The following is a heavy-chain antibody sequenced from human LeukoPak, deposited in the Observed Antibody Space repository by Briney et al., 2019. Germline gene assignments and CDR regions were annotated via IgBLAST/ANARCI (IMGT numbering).Heavy chain of an antibody. Sequence: SETLSLTCAVSGGSISSSNWWSWVRQPPGKGLEWIGEIYHSGSTNYNPSLKSRVTISVDKSKNQFSLKLSSVTAADTAVYYCVRLGSTSPGNWYKLFDQWGQGTLVTVSS. CDR3: VRLGSTSPGNWYKLFDQ. CDR1: GGSISSSNW. D-gene: IGHD2-2*01. J-gene: IGHJ4*02. V-gene: IGHV4-4*02. CDR2: IYHSGST.